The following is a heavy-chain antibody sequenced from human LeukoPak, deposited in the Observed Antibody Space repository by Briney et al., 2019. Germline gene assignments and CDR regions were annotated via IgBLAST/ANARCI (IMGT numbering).Heavy chain of an antibody. CDR3: ARDYDSSGSDAFDT. CDR2: IYHSGST. D-gene: IGHD3-22*01. J-gene: IGHJ3*02. CDR1: GGSINITNW. Sequence: PSGTLSLTCAVSGGSINITNWWSWVRQPPGKGLEWIGEIYHSGSTEYNPSLKSRVTISVDKSKNQFSLKLTSVTAADTAVYYCARDYDSSGSDAFDTWGQGTMVTVSS. V-gene: IGHV4-4*02.